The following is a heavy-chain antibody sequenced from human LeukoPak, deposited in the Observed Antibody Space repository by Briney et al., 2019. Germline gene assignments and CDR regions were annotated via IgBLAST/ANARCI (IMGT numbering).Heavy chain of an antibody. D-gene: IGHD1/OR15-1a*01. CDR1: GFTFSDYG. V-gene: IGHV3-30*02. CDR2: IRYDGSNK. Sequence: VGSLRLSCAASGFTFSDYGMHWVRQAPGKGLEWVTFIRYDGSNKYYADSVKGRFTISRDNFKNILYLQMNSLSSEDTAVYYCAKEGTASKSSDLDYWGQGTLVTVSS. CDR3: AKEGTASKSSDLDY. J-gene: IGHJ4*02.